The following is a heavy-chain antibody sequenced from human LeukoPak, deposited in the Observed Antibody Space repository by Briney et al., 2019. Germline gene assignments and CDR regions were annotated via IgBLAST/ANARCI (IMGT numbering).Heavy chain of an antibody. J-gene: IGHJ4*02. CDR1: GGSFSGYY. D-gene: IGHD2-21*02. CDR3: ARGRVCGGDCYSFDY. V-gene: IGHV4-34*01. CDR2: INHSGST. Sequence: TSETLSLTCAVYGGSFSGYYWSWIRQPPGKGLGWIGEINHSGSTNCNPSLKSRVTISVDTSKNQFSLKLSSVTAADTAVYYCARGRVCGGDCYSFDYWGQGTLVTVSS.